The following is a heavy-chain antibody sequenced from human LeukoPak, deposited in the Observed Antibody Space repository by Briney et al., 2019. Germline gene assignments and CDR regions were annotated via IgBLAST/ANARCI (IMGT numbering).Heavy chain of an antibody. J-gene: IGHJ4*02. Sequence: PGGSLRLSCVVSGFTFSNYWMSWVRQAPGKGLEWVINIRPDGGEKYFVDSVRGRFTISRDNAKNSLYLQMNSLRAEDTAVYYCARDDILTGADYWGQGTLVTVSS. D-gene: IGHD3-9*01. CDR1: GFTFSNYW. CDR2: IRPDGGEK. CDR3: ARDDILTGADY. V-gene: IGHV3-7*01.